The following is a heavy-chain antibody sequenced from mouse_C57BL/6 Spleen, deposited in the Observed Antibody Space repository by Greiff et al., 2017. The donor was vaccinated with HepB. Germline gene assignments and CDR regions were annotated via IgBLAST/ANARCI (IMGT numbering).Heavy chain of an antibody. Sequence: EVHLVESGGGLVKPGGSLKLSCAASGFTFSSYAMSWVRQTPEKRLEWVATISDGGSYTYYPDNVKGRFTISRDKAKNNLYLQMSHLKAEDTAMYYCARAGNRDYYLDYWGQGTTLTVSS. CDR3: ARAGNRDYYLDY. CDR2: ISDGGSYT. V-gene: IGHV5-4*01. CDR1: GFTFSSYA. J-gene: IGHJ2*01.